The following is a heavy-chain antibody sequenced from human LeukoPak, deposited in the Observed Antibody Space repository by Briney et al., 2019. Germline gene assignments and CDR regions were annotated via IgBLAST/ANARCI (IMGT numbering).Heavy chain of an antibody. CDR2: IYYTGGT. V-gene: IGHV4-59*11. Sequence: PSETLSLTCTVSSGSISSHYWRWIRQPPGKGLEWIGYIYYTGGTNYNPSLESRLSISLGPSKNQFSLSLSSVTATDTAVFYCARGTIFDFDYWGQGTLVTVSS. CDR1: SGSISSHY. D-gene: IGHD3-3*02. CDR3: ARGTIFDFDY. J-gene: IGHJ4*02.